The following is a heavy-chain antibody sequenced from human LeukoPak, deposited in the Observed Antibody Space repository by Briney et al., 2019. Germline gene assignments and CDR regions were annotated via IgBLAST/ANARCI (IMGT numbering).Heavy chain of an antibody. Sequence: ASVKVSCKASGGTFSSYAISWVRQAPGQGLEWMGRIIPILGIANYAQKFQGRVTITADKSTSTAYMELSSLRSEDTAVYYCASANVVDIHYYFDYWGQGTLVTVSS. CDR3: ASANVVDIHYYFDY. J-gene: IGHJ4*02. D-gene: IGHD2-15*01. V-gene: IGHV1-69*04. CDR2: IIPILGIA. CDR1: GGTFSSYA.